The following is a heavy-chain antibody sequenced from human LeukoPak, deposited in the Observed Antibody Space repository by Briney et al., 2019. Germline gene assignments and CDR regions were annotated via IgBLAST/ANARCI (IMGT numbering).Heavy chain of an antibody. CDR2: ISGSGGNT. CDR1: GLTFSSYA. V-gene: IGHV3-23*01. CDR3: ANFLYSSSWYVFDP. Sequence: GGSLRLSCAASGLTFSSYAMSWVRQAPGKGLEWVSAISGSGGNTYYADSVKGRFTISRDNSKNTLYLQMNSLRAEDTAVYYCANFLYSSSWYVFDPWGQGTLVTVSS. J-gene: IGHJ5*02. D-gene: IGHD6-13*01.